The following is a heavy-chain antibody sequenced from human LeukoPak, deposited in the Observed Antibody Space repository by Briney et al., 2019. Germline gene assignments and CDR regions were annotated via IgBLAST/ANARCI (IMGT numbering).Heavy chain of an antibody. CDR3: ARGDGMTKYFDY. J-gene: IGHJ4*02. V-gene: IGHV1-46*01. D-gene: IGHD1-14*01. CDR2: INPSAGTT. CDR1: GYTFTTYY. Sequence: GASVKVSCKASGYTFTTYYMHWVRQAPGQGLEWMGTINPSAGTTTYAQKFQGGVTMTRDTSTSTVYMGLSSLRSEDTAIYYCARGDGMTKYFDYWGQGTLVTVSS.